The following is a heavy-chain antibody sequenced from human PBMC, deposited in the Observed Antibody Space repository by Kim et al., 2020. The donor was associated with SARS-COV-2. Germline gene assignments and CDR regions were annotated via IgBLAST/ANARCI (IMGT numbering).Heavy chain of an antibody. J-gene: IGHJ4*02. CDR3: ARHSMDTGY. CDR2: SYT. D-gene: IGHD5-18*01. V-gene: IGHV5-10-1*01. Sequence: SYTNYRPSFQGHVTISADKSISTAYLQWSSLKASDTAMYYCARHSMDTGYWGQGTLVTVSS.